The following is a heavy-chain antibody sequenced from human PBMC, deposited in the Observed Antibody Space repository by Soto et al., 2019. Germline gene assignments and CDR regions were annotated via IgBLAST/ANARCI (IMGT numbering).Heavy chain of an antibody. D-gene: IGHD1-7*01. Sequence: SETRSLTCTVSGGSISSGGYYWSWIRQHPGKGLEWIGYIYYSGSTYYNPSLKSRVTISVDTSKNQFSLKLSSVTAADTAVYYCARDVGGITGTTGYYYYGMDVWRQGTTVTVSS. CDR1: GGSISSGGYY. CDR2: IYYSGST. CDR3: ARDVGGITGTTGYYYYGMDV. J-gene: IGHJ6*02. V-gene: IGHV4-31*03.